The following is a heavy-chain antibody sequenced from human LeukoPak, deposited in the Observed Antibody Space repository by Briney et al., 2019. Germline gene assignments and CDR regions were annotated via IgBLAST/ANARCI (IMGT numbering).Heavy chain of an antibody. V-gene: IGHV3-30*18. CDR1: GFTFSSYG. CDR3: AKVYGGRFDY. J-gene: IGHJ4*02. Sequence: PGRSLRLSCAASGFTFSSYGMHWVRQAPGKGLEWVAVISYDGSNKYCADSVKGRFTISRDNSKNTLYLQMNSLRAEDTAVYYCAKVYGGRFDYWGQGTLVTVSS. CDR2: ISYDGSNK. D-gene: IGHD4-23*01.